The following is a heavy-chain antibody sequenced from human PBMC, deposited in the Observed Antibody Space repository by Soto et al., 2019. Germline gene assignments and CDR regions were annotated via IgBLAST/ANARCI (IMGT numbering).Heavy chain of an antibody. CDR1: GYTFTSYR. CDR2: ISPDNGHT. D-gene: IGHD6-13*01. Sequence: ASVKVSCKASGYTFTSYRITWVRQAPGQGLEWMGWISPDNGHTNYAQNLQGRVAMTTDTSTGTAYMELRSLRSDDTAVYYCARYKTSNSWYGAGMDVWGQGTTVTVSS. CDR3: ARYKTSNSWYGAGMDV. J-gene: IGHJ6*02. V-gene: IGHV1-18*04.